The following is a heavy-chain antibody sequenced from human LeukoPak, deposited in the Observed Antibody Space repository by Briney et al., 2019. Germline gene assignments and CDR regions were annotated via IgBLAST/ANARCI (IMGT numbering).Heavy chain of an antibody. V-gene: IGHV1-2*02. CDR1: GYTFSGYY. CDR3: TKNYYDSGDYYYFDY. CDR2: INPNSGGT. D-gene: IGHD3-22*01. J-gene: IGHJ4*02. Sequence: ASVTVSCKASGYTFSGYYMHWVRQAPGQGLEWMGWINPNSGGTYYAQKFQGRVTMTRDTSISTAYMELSRLRSDDTAVYYCTKNYYDSGDYYYFDYWGQGTLVTVSS.